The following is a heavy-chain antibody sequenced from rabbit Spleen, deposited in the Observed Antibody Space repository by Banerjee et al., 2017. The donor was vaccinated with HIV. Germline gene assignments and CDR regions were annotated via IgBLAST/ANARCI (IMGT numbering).Heavy chain of an antibody. CDR1: GFDFSNYG. CDR3: ARDAGSGAYIDVYFDL. Sequence: QEQLEESAGGLVQPGGSLKLSCKASGFDFSNYGVSWVRQAPGKGLEWIACIDAGSSGFTYFATWAKGRFTISKTSSTTVTLQMTSLTVADTATYFCARDAGSGAYIDVYFDLWGPGTLVTVS. CDR2: IDAGSSGFT. V-gene: IGHV1S45*01. D-gene: IGHD8-1*01. J-gene: IGHJ4*01.